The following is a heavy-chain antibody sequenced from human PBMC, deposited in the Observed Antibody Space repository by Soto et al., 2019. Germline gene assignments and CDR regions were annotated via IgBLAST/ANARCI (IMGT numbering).Heavy chain of an antibody. V-gene: IGHV1-18*01. J-gene: IGHJ4*02. D-gene: IGHD1-26*01. CDR3: ARDLGGQIVDY. Sequence: ASVKVSCKASGGTFSSYTISWVRQAPGQGLEWMGWISGYNGNSKYAQKLQGRVTMTTDTSTSTAYMELRSLRSDDTAVYYCARDLGGQIVDYWGQGTLVTSPQ. CDR2: ISGYNGNS. CDR1: GGTFSSYT.